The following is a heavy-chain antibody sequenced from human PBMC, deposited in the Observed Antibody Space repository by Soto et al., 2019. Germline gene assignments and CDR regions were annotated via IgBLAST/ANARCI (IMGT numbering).Heavy chain of an antibody. D-gene: IGHD1-26*01. CDR3: ARGDVGATNGFS. J-gene: IGHJ4*02. CDR2: INWNGGRT. V-gene: IGHV3-20*04. CDR1: GFSFSDFV. Sequence: PGGSLRLSCGASGFSFSDFVMHWVRQVPGKGLEWVSGINWNGGRTRYADSVKGRFTISRDNAKNSLYLQMNSLRAEDTALYYCARGDVGATNGFSWGQGTLVTVSS.